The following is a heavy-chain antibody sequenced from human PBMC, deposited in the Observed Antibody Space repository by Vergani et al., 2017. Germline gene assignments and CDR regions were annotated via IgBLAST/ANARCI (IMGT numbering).Heavy chain of an antibody. Sequence: QVQLVESGGGVVQPGRSLRLSCAASGFTFSSYGMHWVRQAPGKGLEWVAVIWYDGSNKYYADSVKGRFTISRDNSKNTLYLQMNSLRAEDTDVYYCARDGTGARGLHAYYYYGMDVWGQGTTVTVSS. CDR3: ARDGTGARGLHAYYYYGMDV. D-gene: IGHD4-17*01. CDR1: GFTFSSYG. CDR2: IWYDGSNK. V-gene: IGHV3-33*01. J-gene: IGHJ6*02.